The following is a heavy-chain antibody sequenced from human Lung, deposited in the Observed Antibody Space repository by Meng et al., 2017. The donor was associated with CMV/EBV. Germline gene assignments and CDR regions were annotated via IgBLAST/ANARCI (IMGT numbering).Heavy chain of an antibody. CDR1: GFTFGDYA. V-gene: IGHV3-9*01. CDR2: ISWSGGSI. CDR3: AKSGAIAAAGSPFGRSYFDY. J-gene: IGHJ4*02. Sequence: GGSLRLXCAASGFTFGDYAMHWVRQAPGKGLEWVSGISWSGGSIGFADSVKGRFSISRDNADNSLYLQMNSLRPEDTALYYCAKSGAIAAAGSPFGRSYFDYWXQGTLVTVSS. D-gene: IGHD6-13*01.